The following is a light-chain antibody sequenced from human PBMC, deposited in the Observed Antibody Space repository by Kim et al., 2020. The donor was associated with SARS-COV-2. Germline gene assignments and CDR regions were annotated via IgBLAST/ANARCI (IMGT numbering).Light chain of an antibody. V-gene: IGKV1-5*03. CDR1: QSISNW. Sequence: DIQMTQSPSSWSASVGDRVTITCRASQSISNWLAWYQQKPGEAPKLLIYAASSLESGVPSRFSGSGSGTEFTLTINNLQPDDFATYYCQLYRWSSPPFGGGTQVDIK. CDR2: AAS. CDR3: QLYRWSSPP. J-gene: IGKJ4*01.